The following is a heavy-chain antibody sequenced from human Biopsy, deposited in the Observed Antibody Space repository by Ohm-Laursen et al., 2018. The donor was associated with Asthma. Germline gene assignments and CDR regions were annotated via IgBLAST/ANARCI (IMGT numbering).Heavy chain of an antibody. D-gene: IGHD6-6*01. V-gene: IGHV3-30*03. Sequence: SLRLSCAASGFTFSNYGMHWVRQAPGKGLDWVALISYDGSNDFYADSAKGRFTISRDNSKDTLYLQVNSLRGDDTAVYYCARGKTWGRSYYFDYWGQGTLVTVSS. J-gene: IGHJ4*02. CDR1: GFTFSNYG. CDR2: ISYDGSND. CDR3: ARGKTWGRSYYFDY.